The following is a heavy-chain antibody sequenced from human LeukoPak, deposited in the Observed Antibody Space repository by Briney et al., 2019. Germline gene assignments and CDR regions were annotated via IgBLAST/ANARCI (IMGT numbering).Heavy chain of an antibody. J-gene: IGHJ1*01. CDR2: IASDGSST. D-gene: IGHD3-22*01. CDR1: GFTFSSYW. V-gene: IGHV3-74*01. CDR3: VKDLGYYDSSGYIL. Sequence: GGSLRLPCAASGFTFSSYWMNWVRQAPGKGLVWVSRIASDGSSTTYADSVKGRFTISRDNSKNTLYLQMSSLRAEDTAVYYCVKDLGYYDSSGYILWGQGTLVTVSS.